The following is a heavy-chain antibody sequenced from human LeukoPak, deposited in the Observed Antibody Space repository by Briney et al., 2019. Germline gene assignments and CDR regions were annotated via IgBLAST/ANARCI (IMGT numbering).Heavy chain of an antibody. CDR3: GKDGYYYGSGSYSPFDY. Sequence: GGSLRLSCAASGFTFSSYAMSCVSPAQGKGMEWVSAIIGSGGSTYYADSVKGRFIISRENYNNTMYLQMNSLRAEDTAVYYCGKDGYYYGSGSYSPFDYWGQGTLVTVSS. D-gene: IGHD3-10*01. V-gene: IGHV3-23*01. J-gene: IGHJ4*02. CDR2: IIGSGGST. CDR1: GFTFSSYA.